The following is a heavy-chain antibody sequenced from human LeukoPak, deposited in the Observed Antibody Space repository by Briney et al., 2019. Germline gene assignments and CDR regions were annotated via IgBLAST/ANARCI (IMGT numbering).Heavy chain of an antibody. D-gene: IGHD3-16*02. J-gene: IGHJ3*02. CDR2: INHSGST. CDR3: ARRDYVWGSYRYSAFDI. CDR1: GGSFSGYY. V-gene: IGHV4-34*01. Sequence: SETLSLTCAVYGGSFSGYYWSWIRQPPGKGLEWIGEINHSGSTNYNPSLKSRVTISVDTSKNQFSLKLSSVTAADTAVYYCARRDYVWGSYRYSAFDIRGQGTMVTVSS.